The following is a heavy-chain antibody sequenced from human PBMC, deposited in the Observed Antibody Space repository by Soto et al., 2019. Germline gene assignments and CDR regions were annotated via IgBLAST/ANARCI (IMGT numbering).Heavy chain of an antibody. D-gene: IGHD3-3*01. V-gene: IGHV4-4*07. CDR2: IYSSGST. J-gene: IGHJ5*02. CDR1: GGAIIGYY. CDR3: ARGQRFSDWFDP. Sequence: PSETLSLTCTVTGGAIIGYYWTWIRLSAGGGLEWIGRIYSSGSTNYNPSLKSRVTISLDTSMNHFSLRLSSVTAADTAVYYCARGQRFSDWFDPWGQGTLVTVSS.